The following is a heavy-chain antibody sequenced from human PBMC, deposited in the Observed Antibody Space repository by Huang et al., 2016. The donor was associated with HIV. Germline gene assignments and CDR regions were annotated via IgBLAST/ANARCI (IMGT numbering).Heavy chain of an antibody. Sequence: QVLLVQSGAEVRKPGSSVKVSCTAFGGTFSSYAISWVRQAPGKGLEWVGGISPICGTANYTQKCQGRVTITVDESTNTGYMELTRLTSEDTAVYYCARTAYSYGFRQGYNWFDPWGQGTPVTVSS. J-gene: IGHJ5*02. D-gene: IGHD5-18*01. CDR2: ISPICGTA. CDR3: ARTAYSYGFRQGYNWFDP. V-gene: IGHV1-69*13. CDR1: GGTFSSYA.